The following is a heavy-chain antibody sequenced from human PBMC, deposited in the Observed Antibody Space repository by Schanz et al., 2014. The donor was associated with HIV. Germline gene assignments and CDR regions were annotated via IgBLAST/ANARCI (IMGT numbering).Heavy chain of an antibody. CDR1: GFTFSSYG. CDR3: AKDYGDFVPYGFLDF. J-gene: IGHJ4*02. Sequence: QVHLVESGGGVAQPGRSLRLSCTASGFTFSSYGMHWVRQAPGKGLEWVAGISYDGSNKYYADSVKGRFTISRDNSKNTLYLQMNSLRAEDTAVYYCAKDYGDFVPYGFLDFWGQGTLVAVSS. D-gene: IGHD4-17*01. CDR2: ISYDGSNK. V-gene: IGHV3-30*18.